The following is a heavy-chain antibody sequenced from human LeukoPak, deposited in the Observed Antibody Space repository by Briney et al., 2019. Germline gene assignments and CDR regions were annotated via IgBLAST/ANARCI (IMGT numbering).Heavy chain of an antibody. CDR3: ARERGYYDSSGSFQH. V-gene: IGHV3-7*01. D-gene: IGHD3-22*01. Sequence: GGSLRLSCAASGFTFSNYWMSWVRQAPGKGLEWVANINQDGSVKFYVWSVKGRFTISRDNAKNSVYLQMTTLRAEDTAVYYCARERGYYDSSGSFQHWGQGTLVTVSS. CDR2: INQDGSVK. CDR1: GFTFSNYW. J-gene: IGHJ1*01.